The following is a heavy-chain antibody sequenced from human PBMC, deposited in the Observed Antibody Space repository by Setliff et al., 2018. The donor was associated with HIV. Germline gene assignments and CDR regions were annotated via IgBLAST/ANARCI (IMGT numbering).Heavy chain of an antibody. D-gene: IGHD2-21*01. CDR2: MNPNSGNT. Sequence: ASVKVSCKASGYTFSSYDINWVRQATGQGLEWMGWMNPNSGNTGYAQKFQGRVTMTRNTAISTAYMELRRLKSEDTAVYYWATSTLGWSDDAFDIWGQGTMVTVSS. J-gene: IGHJ3*02. V-gene: IGHV1-8*02. CDR1: GYTFSSYD. CDR3: ATSTLGWSDDAFDI.